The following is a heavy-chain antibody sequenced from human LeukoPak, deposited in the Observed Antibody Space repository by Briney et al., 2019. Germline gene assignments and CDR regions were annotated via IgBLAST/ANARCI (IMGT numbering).Heavy chain of an antibody. J-gene: IGHJ4*02. D-gene: IGHD1-26*01. CDR3: ARVGYSNSYDY. Sequence: ASVKVSCKASGYTFTNFDINWVRQATGLGLERMGWMNPNTGNAGYAQKFQDRVTITWDASITTAYMDLSSLRSEDTAVYYCARVGYSNSYDYWGQGTLVTVSS. CDR2: MNPNTGNA. V-gene: IGHV1-8*03. CDR1: GYTFTNFD.